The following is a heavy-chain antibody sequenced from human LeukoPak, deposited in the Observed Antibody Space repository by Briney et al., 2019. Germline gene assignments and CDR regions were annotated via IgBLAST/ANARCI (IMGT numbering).Heavy chain of an antibody. CDR3: ARDYFGVVY. D-gene: IGHD3-3*01. CDR2: IKQDGSEK. V-gene: IGHV3-7*01. CDR1: GFTFSSYC. J-gene: IGHJ4*02. Sequence: GESLTLSWAVYGFTFSSYCMSWVRQAPGKGLEWVANIKQDGSEKYYVDFMKGRFTISRDNAKKSLYLQRNSLRADDTAVYYCARDYFGVVYWGQGTLVTVSS.